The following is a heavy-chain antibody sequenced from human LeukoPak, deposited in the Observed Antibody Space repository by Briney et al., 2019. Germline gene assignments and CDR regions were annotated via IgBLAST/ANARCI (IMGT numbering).Heavy chain of an antibody. Sequence: GGSLRLSCAASGFTFSSYDMNWVRQAPGKGLEWVSSITSGSSYRFYADSVKGRFTISRDNAKNSLYLQMNSLRAEDTAVYYCAREYSSSSWATSYYYYYYMDVWGKGTTVTVSS. CDR1: GFTFSSYD. CDR3: AREYSSSSWATSYYYYYYMDV. V-gene: IGHV3-21*01. CDR2: ITSGSSYR. J-gene: IGHJ6*03. D-gene: IGHD6-6*01.